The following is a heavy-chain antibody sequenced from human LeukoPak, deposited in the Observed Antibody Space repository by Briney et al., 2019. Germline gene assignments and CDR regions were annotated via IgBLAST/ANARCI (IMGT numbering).Heavy chain of an antibody. CDR3: ARAPSEIGGYYPEYFRH. V-gene: IGHV3-74*01. CDR2: IKSDGST. J-gene: IGHJ1*01. D-gene: IGHD3-3*01. Sequence: GGSLRLSCAASGFTFSTYWMHWVRQAPGKGLVWVSRIKSDGSTNYADSVKGRFTISRDNAKNTLPLQMNSLRPEDTGVYYCARAPSEIGGYYPEYFRHWGQGTLVTDSS. CDR1: GFTFSTYW.